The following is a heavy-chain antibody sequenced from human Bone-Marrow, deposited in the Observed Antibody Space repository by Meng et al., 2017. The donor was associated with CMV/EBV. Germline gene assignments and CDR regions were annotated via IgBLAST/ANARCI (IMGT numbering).Heavy chain of an antibody. D-gene: IGHD3-22*01. CDR2: IYHSGNS. CDR1: GYSISSGYY. V-gene: IGHV4-38-2*02. CDR3: ARAEYVYDSSGLGRDLTYFDY. J-gene: IGHJ4*02. Sequence: GSRRLSCNVPGYSISSGYYWGWIRQPPGKGLEWIGSIYHSGNSYYNPSRKSRVTISVDTSKNQFSLKLRSVTAADTAVYYCARAEYVYDSSGLGRDLTYFDYWGRGTLVTVSS.